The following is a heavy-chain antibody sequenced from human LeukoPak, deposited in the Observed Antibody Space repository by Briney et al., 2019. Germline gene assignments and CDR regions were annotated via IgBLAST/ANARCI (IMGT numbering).Heavy chain of an antibody. V-gene: IGHV4-59*12. Sequence: SETLSLTCTVSDGSISSYYWSWIRQPPGKGLEWIGYIYYSGSTYYNPSLKSRVTISVDTSKNQFSLKLSSVTAADTAVYYCARDPGDGYPPYYFDYWGQGTLVTVSS. D-gene: IGHD5-24*01. CDR2: IYYSGST. CDR1: DGSISSYY. CDR3: ARDPGDGYPPYYFDY. J-gene: IGHJ4*02.